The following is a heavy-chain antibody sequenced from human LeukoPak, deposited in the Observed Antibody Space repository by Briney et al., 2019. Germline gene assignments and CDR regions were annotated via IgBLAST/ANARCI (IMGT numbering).Heavy chain of an antibody. CDR3: ARFLSKERGFDY. V-gene: IGHV4-59*08. J-gene: IGHJ4*02. CDR2: IYYSGST. CDR1: GGSISSYY. Sequence: PSETLSLTCTVSGGSISSYYWSWIRQPPGKGLEWIGYIYYSGSTNYNPSLKSRVTISVDTSKNQFSLKLSSVTAADTAVYYCARFLSKERGFDYWGQGTLVTVSS.